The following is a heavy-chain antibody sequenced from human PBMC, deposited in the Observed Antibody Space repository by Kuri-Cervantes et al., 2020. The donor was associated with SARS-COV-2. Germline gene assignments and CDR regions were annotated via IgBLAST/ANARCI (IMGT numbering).Heavy chain of an antibody. CDR3: ARDTWYSGSYYFGDDAFDI. Sequence: SVKVSCKASGGTFSSYAISWVRQAPGQGLEWMGGVIPIFGTANYAQKFQGRVTITTDESTSTAYMELSSLRSEDTAVYYCARDTWYSGSYYFGDDAFDIWGQGTMVTVSS. J-gene: IGHJ3*02. CDR1: GGTFSSYA. CDR2: VIPIFGTA. D-gene: IGHD1-26*01. V-gene: IGHV1-69*05.